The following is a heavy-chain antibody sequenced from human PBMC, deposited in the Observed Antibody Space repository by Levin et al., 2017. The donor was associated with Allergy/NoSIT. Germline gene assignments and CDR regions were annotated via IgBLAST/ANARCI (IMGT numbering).Heavy chain of an antibody. CDR3: TTYSSSWYDFDY. D-gene: IGHD6-13*01. V-gene: IGHV3-15*01. Sequence: SCAASGITFSNAWMSWARQAPGKGLEWVGRIKSNTDGGTTEYAALVKGRFSIPRDDSKNTLYLQMNSLKTEDTAIYFCTTYSSSWYDFDYWGQGTLVTVSS. CDR1: GITFSNAW. J-gene: IGHJ4*02. CDR2: IKSNTDGGTT.